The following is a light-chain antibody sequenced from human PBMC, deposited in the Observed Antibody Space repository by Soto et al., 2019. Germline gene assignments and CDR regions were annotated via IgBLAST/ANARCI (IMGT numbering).Light chain of an antibody. CDR1: SSNIGAGYN. V-gene: IGLV1-40*01. J-gene: IGLJ2*01. Sequence: QSALTQPPSVSGAPGQRVTISCTGSSSNIGAGYNVHWYQQLPGTAPKLLIYGDIDRPSGVPDRFSGSKSGTSASLAITGLQAEDEADYYCQSYDSSLRGVLFGGGTKLNVL. CDR3: QSYDSSLRGVL. CDR2: GDI.